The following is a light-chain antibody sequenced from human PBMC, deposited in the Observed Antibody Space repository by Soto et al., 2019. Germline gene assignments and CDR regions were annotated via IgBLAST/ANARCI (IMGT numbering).Light chain of an antibody. CDR1: GSDIATFNY. CDR2: QVT. Sequence: QSVLAQPASMSGSPGQSITISCTGSGSDIATFNYVSWYQQYPGKAPKLLIYQVTSRASGVSHRFSGSKSGNTAALTISGLHPEDEAEYYCNSYSSTSFYVFGNGTKVTVL. J-gene: IGLJ1*01. V-gene: IGLV2-14*01. CDR3: NSYSSTSFYV.